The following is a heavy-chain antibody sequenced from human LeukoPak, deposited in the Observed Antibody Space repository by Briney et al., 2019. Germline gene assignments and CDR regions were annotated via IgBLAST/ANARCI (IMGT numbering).Heavy chain of an antibody. Sequence: TTGGSLRLSCAASGFTVSSNYMSWVRQAPGKGLEWVSSISSSSSYTYYADSVKGRFTISRDNAKNSLFLQMNSLRAEDTAVYFCARAIWDPNYYYYMDVWGKGTTVTISS. CDR1: GFTVSSNY. CDR3: ARAIWDPNYYYYMDV. J-gene: IGHJ6*03. CDR2: ISSSSSYT. V-gene: IGHV3-21*01. D-gene: IGHD3-16*01.